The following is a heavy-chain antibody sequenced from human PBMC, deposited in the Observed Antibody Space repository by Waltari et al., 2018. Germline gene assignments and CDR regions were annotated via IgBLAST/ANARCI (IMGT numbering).Heavy chain of an antibody. Sequence: EVQLLESGGGLVQPGGSLRLSCAASGFTFSSYAMSWVRQAPGKGLEWVAAIGGSGGRTYYADSVKGRLTISRDNSKNTLYLQMNSLRAEDTAVYYCASSAIFGVVSYYYYGMDVWGQGTTVTVSS. CDR1: GFTFSSYA. V-gene: IGHV3-23*01. D-gene: IGHD3-3*01. CDR3: ASSAIFGVVSYYYYGMDV. J-gene: IGHJ6*02. CDR2: IGGSGGRT.